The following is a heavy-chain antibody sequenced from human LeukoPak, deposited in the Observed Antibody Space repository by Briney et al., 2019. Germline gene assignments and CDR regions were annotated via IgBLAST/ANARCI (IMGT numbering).Heavy chain of an antibody. Sequence: SETLSLTCAVYGGSFSGYYWSWIRQPPGKGLEWIGEINHSGSTNYNPSLRSRVTISVDTSKNQFSLKLSSVTAADTAVYYCARDYNQYCSGGSCYPRGDYYYYYMDVWGKGTTVTVSS. CDR3: ARDYNQYCSGGSCYPRGDYYYYYMDV. D-gene: IGHD2-15*01. CDR1: GGSFSGYY. V-gene: IGHV4-34*01. CDR2: INHSGST. J-gene: IGHJ6*03.